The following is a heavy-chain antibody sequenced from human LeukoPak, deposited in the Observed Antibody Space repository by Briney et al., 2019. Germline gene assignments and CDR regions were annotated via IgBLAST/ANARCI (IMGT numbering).Heavy chain of an antibody. D-gene: IGHD6-13*01. CDR2: VSYSGST. V-gene: IGHV4-59*08. CDR1: GGSISGQY. J-gene: IGHJ4*02. Sequence: SETLSLTCTVSGGSISGQYWSWIRQPPGKGLEWIGFVSYSGSTNYNPSLKSRVTISVDTSKNQFSLKLSSVTAADTAVYYCAGHYGGYSSSWVHYWGQGTLVTVSS. CDR3: AGHYGGYSSSWVHY.